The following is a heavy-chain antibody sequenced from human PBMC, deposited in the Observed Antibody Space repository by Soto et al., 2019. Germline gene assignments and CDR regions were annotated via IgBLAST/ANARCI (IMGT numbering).Heavy chain of an antibody. D-gene: IGHD3-22*01. V-gene: IGHV4-38-2*02. J-gene: IGHJ5*02. CDR3: ARDGSDFITMIVHTNWFDP. Sequence: SETLSLTCAVSGYSISSGYYWGWIRQPPGKGLEWIGSIYHSGSTYYNPSLKSRVTISVDTPKNQFSLKLSSVTAADTAVYYCARDGSDFITMIVHTNWFDPWGQGTLVTVSS. CDR1: GYSISSGYY. CDR2: IYHSGST.